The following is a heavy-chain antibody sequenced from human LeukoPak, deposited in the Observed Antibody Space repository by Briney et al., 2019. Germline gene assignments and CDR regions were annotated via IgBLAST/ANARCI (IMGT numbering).Heavy chain of an antibody. D-gene: IGHD1-1*01. J-gene: IGHJ4*02. CDR3: ARSSYYDH. CDR2: IIDSGGAT. CDR1: GFTFSTYA. Sequence: GGSLRLSCAASGFTFSTYAMSWVRQAPRRGLEWVSSIIDSGGATYYADSVKGRFTISRDNSKNTLYLQMNSLRAEDTAVYYCARSSYYDHWGQGTLVTVSS. V-gene: IGHV3-23*01.